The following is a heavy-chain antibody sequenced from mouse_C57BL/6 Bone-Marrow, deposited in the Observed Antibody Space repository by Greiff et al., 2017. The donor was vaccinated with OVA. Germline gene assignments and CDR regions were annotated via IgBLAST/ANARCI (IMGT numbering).Heavy chain of an antibody. CDR1: GYTFTNYW. D-gene: IGHD2-1*01. V-gene: IGHV1-63*01. Sequence: QVQLKQSGAELVRPGTSVKMSCKASGYTFTNYWIGWAKQRPGHGLEWIGDIYPGGGYTNYNETFKGKATLTADKSSSTAYMQVSSLTTEGSAIYYCAVYYGKYEGFADWGQGTLVTVSA. CDR3: AVYYGKYEGFAD. J-gene: IGHJ3*01. CDR2: IYPGGGYT.